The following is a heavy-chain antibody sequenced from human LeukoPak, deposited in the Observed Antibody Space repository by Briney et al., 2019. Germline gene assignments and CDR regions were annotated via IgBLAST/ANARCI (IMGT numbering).Heavy chain of an antibody. Sequence: GGSLRLSCAASGFTFRSYWMSWVHQVPGKGLQWVANIKEDGSKTYYVDSVKGRFTISRDNAKNSLCLEMNSLRADDTAVYYCAKRAPVDYWGQGTLVTVSS. CDR3: AKRAPVDY. D-gene: IGHD5-24*01. J-gene: IGHJ4*02. V-gene: IGHV3-7*03. CDR2: IKEDGSKT. CDR1: GFTFRSYW.